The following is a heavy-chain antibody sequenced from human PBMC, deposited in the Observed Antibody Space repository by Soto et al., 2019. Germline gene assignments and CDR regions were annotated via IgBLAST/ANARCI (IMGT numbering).Heavy chain of an antibody. V-gene: IGHV3-48*03. D-gene: IGHD2-21*01. CDR1: GFDFSGSE. Sequence: SLRLSCTASGFDFSGSEMNWFRQAPGKGLEWVAYITGSGGVMFHADSVKGRFSISRDNAKNSLFLEMSDLTADDTGVYYCAKVAPFILGSPFWGQGNLVAV. J-gene: IGHJ4*02. CDR2: ITGSGGVM. CDR3: AKVAPFILGSPF.